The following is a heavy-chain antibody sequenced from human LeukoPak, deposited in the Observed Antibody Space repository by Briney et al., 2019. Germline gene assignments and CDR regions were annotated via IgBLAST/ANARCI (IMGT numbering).Heavy chain of an antibody. Sequence: GGSLRLSCAASGFTVSSNYMSWVRQAPGKGLEWVSVIYSGGSTYYADSVRGRFTISRDNSEDILNLQLSSLRAEDAAVYHCVKKGNNWSPRFDPWGQGTLVTVSS. J-gene: IGHJ5*02. CDR1: GFTVSSNY. CDR2: IYSGGST. V-gene: IGHV3-53*01. CDR3: VKKGNNWSPRFDP. D-gene: IGHD1-20*01.